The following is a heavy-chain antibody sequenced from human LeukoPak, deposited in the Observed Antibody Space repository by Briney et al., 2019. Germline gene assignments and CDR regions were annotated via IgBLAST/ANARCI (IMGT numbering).Heavy chain of an antibody. V-gene: IGHV4-34*01. Sequence: NTSETLSLTCAVYGGSFSGYYWSWIRQPPGKGLEWIGEINHSGSTNYNPSLKSRVTISVDTSKNQFSLKLSSVTAADTAVYYCARGGITMVRGATKRHWFDPWGQGTLVTVSS. CDR2: INHSGST. D-gene: IGHD3-10*01. CDR1: GGSFSGYY. CDR3: ARGGITMVRGATKRHWFDP. J-gene: IGHJ5*02.